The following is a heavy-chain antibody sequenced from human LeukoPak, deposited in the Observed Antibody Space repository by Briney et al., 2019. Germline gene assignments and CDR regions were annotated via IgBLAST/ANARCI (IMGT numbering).Heavy chain of an antibody. CDR2: ISYSGNT. J-gene: IGHJ4*02. D-gene: IGHD3-10*01. CDR3: AGASIGESFFDY. CDR1: GGSITSGNYY. V-gene: IGHV4-31*03. Sequence: PSETLSLTCTVSGGSITSGNYYWNWIRQHPTKGLEWIGYISYSGNTYYNPSLKGRVTISVDTSKNQFSLRLNSVTAADTAVYYCAGASIGESFFDYWGQGSLVTVSS.